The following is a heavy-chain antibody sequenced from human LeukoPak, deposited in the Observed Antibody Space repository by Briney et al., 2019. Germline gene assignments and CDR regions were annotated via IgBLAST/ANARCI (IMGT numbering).Heavy chain of an antibody. V-gene: IGHV6-1*01. CDR3: ARDYRGNGVFDY. J-gene: IGHJ4*02. CDR2: TYYRSKWYN. D-gene: IGHD3-10*01. Sequence: SQTLSLTCAISGDSVSSNSATWGWIRQSPSRGLEWLGRTYYRSKWYNEYAVSVKSQITINPDTSRNQLSLHLRSVTPEDTAMYYCARDYRGNGVFDYWGQGILVTVSS. CDR1: GDSVSSNSAT.